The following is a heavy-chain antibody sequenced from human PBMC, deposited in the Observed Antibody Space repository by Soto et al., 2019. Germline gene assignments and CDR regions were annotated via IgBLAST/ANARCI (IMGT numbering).Heavy chain of an antibody. CDR1: GGSFSGYY. D-gene: IGHD2-15*01. CDR3: AREEGVVVVAAVDAFDI. J-gene: IGHJ3*02. V-gene: IGHV4-34*01. Sequence: SETLSLTCAVYGGSFSGYYWSWIRQPPGKGLEWIGEINHSGSTNYNPSLKSRDTISVDTSKNQFSLKLSSVTAADTAVYYCAREEGVVVVAAVDAFDIWGQGTMVTVSS. CDR2: INHSGST.